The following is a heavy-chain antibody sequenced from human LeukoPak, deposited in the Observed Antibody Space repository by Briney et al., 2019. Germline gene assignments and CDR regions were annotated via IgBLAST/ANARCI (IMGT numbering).Heavy chain of an antibody. CDR3: ARLADGDFHH. Sequence: PGESLKISCKASGYSFTNYWIGWVRQMPGEGLEWMGIMYPGDSDTRYSPSFRGQVTMTADKSSSTAFLQWSGLTASDTAMYYCARLADGDFHHWGQGTLVTVSS. CDR1: GYSFTNYW. V-gene: IGHV5-51*01. CDR2: MYPGDSDT. D-gene: IGHD4-17*01. J-gene: IGHJ1*01.